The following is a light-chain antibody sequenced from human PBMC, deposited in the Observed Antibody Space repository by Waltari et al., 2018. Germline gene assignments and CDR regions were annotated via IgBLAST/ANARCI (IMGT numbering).Light chain of an antibody. CDR1: NSHTRKNI. Sequence: SVLTQPPSASATPRHRVPLSCSQSNSHTRKNIVYWSQQLAGTTPTLLVYRDEQRPAGVPDRFSGSKSGTSASLAITGLRSDDEADYYCVAWDDSLSGQVLFGSGTKLTVL. V-gene: IGLV1-47*01. J-gene: IGLJ3*02. CDR2: RDE. CDR3: VAWDDSLSGQVL.